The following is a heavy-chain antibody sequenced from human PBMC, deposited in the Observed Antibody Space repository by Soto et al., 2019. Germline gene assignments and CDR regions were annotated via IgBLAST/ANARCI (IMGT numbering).Heavy chain of an antibody. Sequence: QVQLVESGGGVVQPGRSLRLSCAASGFTFSSYGMHWVRQAPGKGLEWVAVISYDGSNKYYADSVKGRFTISRDNSKNTLYLQMNSLRAEDTAVYYCAKDRADGYNGYYFDYWGQGTLVTVSS. CDR3: AKDRADGYNGYYFDY. D-gene: IGHD5-12*01. J-gene: IGHJ4*02. V-gene: IGHV3-30*18. CDR1: GFTFSSYG. CDR2: ISYDGSNK.